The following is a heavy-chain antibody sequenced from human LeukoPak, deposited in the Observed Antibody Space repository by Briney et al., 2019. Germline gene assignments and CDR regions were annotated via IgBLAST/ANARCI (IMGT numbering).Heavy chain of an antibody. V-gene: IGHV1-2*02. CDR3: ARPSYYDFWSGYLFDY. D-gene: IGHD3-3*01. CDR2: INPNSGGT. Sequence: ASVKVSCKASGYTFTSYYMHWVRQAPGQGLEWMGWINPNSGGTNYAQKFQGRGTITRDTSNSKAYMELSRLRSDDTAVYYCARPSYYDFWSGYLFDYWGQGTLVTVSS. CDR1: GYTFTSYY. J-gene: IGHJ4*02.